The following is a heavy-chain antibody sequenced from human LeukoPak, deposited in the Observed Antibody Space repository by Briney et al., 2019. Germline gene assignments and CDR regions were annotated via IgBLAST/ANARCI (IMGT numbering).Heavy chain of an antibody. CDR3: AGQDIVVVATTTRAFDI. CDR1: GYSFTSYW. J-gene: IGHJ3*02. Sequence: GESLKISCKGSGYSFTSYWIAWVRQMPGKGLEWMGIIYPGDSDTRYSPSFQGQVTISADKSISTAYLQWNNLKASDTAMYYCAGQDIVVVATTTRAFDIWGQGTMVTVSS. CDR2: IYPGDSDT. V-gene: IGHV5-51*01. D-gene: IGHD2-15*01.